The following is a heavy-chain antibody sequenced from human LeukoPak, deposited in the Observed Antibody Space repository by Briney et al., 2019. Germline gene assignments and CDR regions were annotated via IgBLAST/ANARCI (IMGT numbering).Heavy chain of an antibody. CDR3: ARRDGDYGTIDY. CDR2: IDPSDSYT. D-gene: IGHD4/OR15-4a*01. Sequence: GESLKISCKGSGYSFTSYWIGWVRQMPGKGLEWMGRIDPSDSYTNYSPSFQGHVTISADKSISTAYLQWSSLKASDTAMYYCARRDGDYGTIDYWGQGTLVTVSS. J-gene: IGHJ4*02. V-gene: IGHV5-10-1*01. CDR1: GYSFTSYW.